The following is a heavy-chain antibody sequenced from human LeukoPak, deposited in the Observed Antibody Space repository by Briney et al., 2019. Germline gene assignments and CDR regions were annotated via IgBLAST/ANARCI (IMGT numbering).Heavy chain of an antibody. CDR3: AKDSYDFWSGYYTVNWFDP. J-gene: IGHJ5*02. V-gene: IGHV3-23*01. Sequence: GGSLRLSCAASGFTFSSYAMNWVRQAPGKGLEWVSGISGSGGSTYYADSVKGRFTISRDNSKSTLYLQKSSLRDEDTAVYYCAKDSYDFWSGYYTVNWFDPWGQGTLVTVSS. D-gene: IGHD3-3*01. CDR2: ISGSGGST. CDR1: GFTFSSYA.